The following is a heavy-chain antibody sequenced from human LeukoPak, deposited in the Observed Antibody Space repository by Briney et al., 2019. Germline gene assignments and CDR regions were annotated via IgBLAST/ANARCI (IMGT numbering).Heavy chain of an antibody. D-gene: IGHD3-3*01. CDR1: GGSFSGYY. V-gene: IGHV4-34*01. CDR3: ARYKYYDFWSGYSNFDY. J-gene: IGHJ4*02. Sequence: SETQSLTCAVYGGSFSGYYWSWIRQPPGKGLEWIGEINHSGSTNYNPSLKSRVTISVDTSKNQFSLKLCSVTAADTAVYYCARYKYYDFWSGYSNFDYWGQGTLVTVSS. CDR2: INHSGST.